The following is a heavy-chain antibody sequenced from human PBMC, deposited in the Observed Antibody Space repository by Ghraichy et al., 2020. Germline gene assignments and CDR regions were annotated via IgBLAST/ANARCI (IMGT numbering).Heavy chain of an antibody. CDR2: IISKSGAGTT. Sequence: GESLNISCAASGFTFRKASMSWVRQAPGKGLEWVGRIISKSGAGTTDYAAPVKGRFIISRDDSKNTLYLQMNSLKTEDTAVYYCTTEVVVTAMRLWYFDLWGRGTLVTVSS. V-gene: IGHV3-15*01. CDR3: TTEVVVTAMRLWYFDL. D-gene: IGHD2-21*02. J-gene: IGHJ2*01. CDR1: GFTFRKAS.